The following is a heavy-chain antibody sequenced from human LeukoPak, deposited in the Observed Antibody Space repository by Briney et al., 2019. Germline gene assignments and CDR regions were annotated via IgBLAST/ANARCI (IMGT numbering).Heavy chain of an antibody. D-gene: IGHD6-19*01. Sequence: SETLSLTCTVSGGSISIYYWSWIRQPPGKGLEWIGYIYYSGSTNYNPSLKSRVTISVDTSKNQFSLKLSSVTAADTAVYYCARHDEAVAGTGFYPWGQGTLVTVSS. CDR1: GGSISIYY. CDR3: ARHDEAVAGTGFYP. V-gene: IGHV4-59*08. J-gene: IGHJ5*02. CDR2: IYYSGST.